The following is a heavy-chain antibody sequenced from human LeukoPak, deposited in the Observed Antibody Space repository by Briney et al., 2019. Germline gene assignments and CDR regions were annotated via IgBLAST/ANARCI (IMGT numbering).Heavy chain of an antibody. CDR2: ISSSSSYI. Sequence: GGSLRLSCAASGFTFGSYSMNWVRQAPGKGLEWVSSISSSSSYIYYADSVKGRFTISRDNAKNSLYLQMNSLRAEDTAVYYCARDREDAFDIWGQGTMVTVSS. J-gene: IGHJ3*02. D-gene: IGHD1-26*01. V-gene: IGHV3-21*01. CDR1: GFTFGSYS. CDR3: ARDREDAFDI.